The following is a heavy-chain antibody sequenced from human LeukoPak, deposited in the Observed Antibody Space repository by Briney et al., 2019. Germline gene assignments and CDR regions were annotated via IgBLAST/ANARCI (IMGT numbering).Heavy chain of an antibody. CDR1: LVAPTRYA. J-gene: IGHJ4*02. CDR3: WRGKGDIAAAGNYFDY. Sequence: VGSLRLSCAPSLVAPTRYAMHCGREGPGKGVGWGGLFSYDVGSKYYADSVKGRITISRDNSKNTLHIHINRVRTEGTPLYYSWRGKGDIAAAGNYFDYWGQGTLVTVSS. CDR2: FSYDVGSK. D-gene: IGHD6-13*01. V-gene: IGHV3-30-3*01.